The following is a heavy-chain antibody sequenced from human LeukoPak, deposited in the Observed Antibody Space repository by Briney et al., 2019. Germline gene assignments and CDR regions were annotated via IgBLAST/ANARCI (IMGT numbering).Heavy chain of an antibody. D-gene: IGHD6-13*01. Sequence: GGSLRLSCAASGFTFSSYEMNWVRQAPGKGLEWVANIKQDGSEKYYVDSVKGRFTISRDNAKNSLYLQMNSLRAEDTAVYYCARVWAAAGPGYWGQGTLVTVSS. V-gene: IGHV3-7*01. CDR2: IKQDGSEK. CDR1: GFTFSSYE. CDR3: ARVWAAAGPGY. J-gene: IGHJ4*02.